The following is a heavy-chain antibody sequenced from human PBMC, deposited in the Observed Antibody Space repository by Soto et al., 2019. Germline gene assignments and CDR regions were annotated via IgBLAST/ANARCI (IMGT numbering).Heavy chain of an antibody. V-gene: IGHV3-23*01. CDR2: ISGSGTST. Sequence: VVLRTVACEVSRLTFNRCAMSWVRQAPGKGPEWVSGISGSGTSTYYADSVKGRFTISRDNSKNTLYLQMNSLRAEDTAVYYCAKTEQWLIAYFDYWGQGTLVTVSS. CDR1: RLTFNRCA. CDR3: AKTEQWLIAYFDY. D-gene: IGHD6-19*01. J-gene: IGHJ4*02.